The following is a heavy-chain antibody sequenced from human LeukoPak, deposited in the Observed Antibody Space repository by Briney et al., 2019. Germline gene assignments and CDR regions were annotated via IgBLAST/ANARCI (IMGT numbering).Heavy chain of an antibody. Sequence: GGSLRLSCATSGFIFRTYAMSWVRQAPGKGLEWVSGISGSGGSTYYADSVKGRFTISRDNPKNTLYLQMNSLRAEDTAVYYCAKDAQYYEILTGYHYYFDYWGQGTLVTVSS. D-gene: IGHD3-9*01. CDR1: GFIFRTYA. V-gene: IGHV3-23*01. CDR2: ISGSGGST. CDR3: AKDAQYYEILTGYHYYFDY. J-gene: IGHJ4*02.